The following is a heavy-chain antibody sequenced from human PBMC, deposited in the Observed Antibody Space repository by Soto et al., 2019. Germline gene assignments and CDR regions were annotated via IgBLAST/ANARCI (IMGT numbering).Heavy chain of an antibody. CDR2: ISGSGGSTE. CDR1: GFTFSSYS. J-gene: IGHJ5*02. V-gene: IGHV3-23*01. CDR3: AREDFRQWLDPKNRFDP. Sequence: GGSLSLSCAASGFTFSSYSMSWVRQAPGKGLEWVSAISGSGGSTEYYADSVKGRFKISRDSSRNTLFLQMDNMRFEDTAMYFCAREDFRQWLDPKNRFDPWGQGTQVTVSS. D-gene: IGHD6-19*01.